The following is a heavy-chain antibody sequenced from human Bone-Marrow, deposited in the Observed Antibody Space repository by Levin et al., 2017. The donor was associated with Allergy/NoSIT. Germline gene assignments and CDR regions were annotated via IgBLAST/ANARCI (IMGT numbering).Heavy chain of an antibody. CDR3: ARIPDTTSEFDY. D-gene: IGHD5-18*01. CDR1: GGSIRSGGYY. Sequence: LRLSCTVSGGSIRSGGYYWSWIRQHPGKGLEWIGYIYDSGSTSYNQSLESRVAISVDTSKNQFYLKLTSLTAADTAVYYCARIPDTTSEFDYWGQGTLVTVSS. J-gene: IGHJ4*02. CDR2: IYDSGST. V-gene: IGHV4-31*03.